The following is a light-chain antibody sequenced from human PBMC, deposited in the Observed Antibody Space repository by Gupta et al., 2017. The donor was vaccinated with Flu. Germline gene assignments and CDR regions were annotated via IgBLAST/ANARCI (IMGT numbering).Light chain of an antibody. J-gene: IGKJ1*01. CDR3: QQSNSLCT. V-gene: IGKV1-5*03. Sequence: LAWYQHKPGKASRLLIYPASPLATGLPSRFSDSGSVTAFSLTISRLHPHASATSYCQQSNSLCTFGHGTKV. CDR2: PAS.